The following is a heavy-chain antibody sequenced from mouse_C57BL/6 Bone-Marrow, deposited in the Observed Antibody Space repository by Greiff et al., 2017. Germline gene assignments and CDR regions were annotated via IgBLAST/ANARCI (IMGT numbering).Heavy chain of an antibody. CDR3: TTIITTGY. CDR1: GFNIKDDY. D-gene: IGHD1-2*01. V-gene: IGHV14-4*01. Sequence: EVKLMESGAELVRPGASVKLSCTASGFNIKDDYMHWVKQRPEQGLEWIGWIDPANGDTEYASKFQGKATITADTSSNTAYLQLSSLTSEDTAVYYCTTIITTGYWGQGTTLTVSS. CDR2: IDPANGDT. J-gene: IGHJ2*01.